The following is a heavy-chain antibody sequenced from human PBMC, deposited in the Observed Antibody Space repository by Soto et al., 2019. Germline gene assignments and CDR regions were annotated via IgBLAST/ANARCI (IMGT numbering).Heavy chain of an antibody. J-gene: IGHJ5*02. CDR1: GGTFSSYA. V-gene: IGHV1-69*13. CDR3: ARVRQQLVISSWFDP. Sequence: SVKVSCKASGGTFSSYAISWVRQAPGQGLEWMGGIIPIFSTANYAQKFKGRVTITADASTSTAYMELSSLRSEDTAVYYCARVRQQLVISSWFDPWGRGTLVTVSS. CDR2: IIPIFSTA. D-gene: IGHD6-13*01.